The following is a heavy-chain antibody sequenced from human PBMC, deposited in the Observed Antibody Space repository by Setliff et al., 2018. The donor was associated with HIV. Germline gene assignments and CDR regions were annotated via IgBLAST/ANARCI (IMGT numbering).Heavy chain of an antibody. V-gene: IGHV1-8*01. Sequence: ASVKVSCKASGYTFTSYDINWVRQATGQGLEWMGWMNPNSGNTSFAQKFQGRVTMTRDTSTSTVYMDLSSLRADDTAVYYCVRGYRSAWNSWFDAWGQGTRVTVSS. D-gene: IGHD6-19*01. CDR1: GYTFTSYD. J-gene: IGHJ5*02. CDR2: MNPNSGNT. CDR3: VRGYRSAWNSWFDA.